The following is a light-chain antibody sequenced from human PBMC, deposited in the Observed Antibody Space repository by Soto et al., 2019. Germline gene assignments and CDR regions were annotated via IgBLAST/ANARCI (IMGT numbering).Light chain of an antibody. Sequence: QSVLTQPPSASGTPGQRVTISCSGSSSNIGRNTVNWYQQLPGRAPKLLIYSNDQRPSGVPDRFSGSKSGTSASLAISGLQSEDEADYFCAAWDDSLTGHVVFGGGTKLTVL. J-gene: IGLJ2*01. CDR1: SSNIGRNT. V-gene: IGLV1-44*01. CDR3: AAWDDSLTGHVV. CDR2: SND.